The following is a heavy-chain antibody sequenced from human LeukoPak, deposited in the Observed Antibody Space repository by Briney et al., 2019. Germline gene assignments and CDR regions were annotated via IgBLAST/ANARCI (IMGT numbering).Heavy chain of an antibody. Sequence: ASVKVSCKASGYTFTSYYMHWVRQAPGQGLEWMGIINPSGGSTSYAQKFQGRVTMTRDMSTSTVYMELSSVTAADTAVYYCTRVGNYYDSSGYSWIFDYWGQGTLVTVSS. D-gene: IGHD3-22*01. CDR2: INPSGGST. CDR3: TRVGNYYDSSGYSWIFDY. CDR1: GYTFTSYY. V-gene: IGHV1-46*01. J-gene: IGHJ4*02.